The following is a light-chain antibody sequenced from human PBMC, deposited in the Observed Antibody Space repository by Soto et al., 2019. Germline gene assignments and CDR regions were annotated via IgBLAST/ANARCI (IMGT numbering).Light chain of an antibody. CDR2: AAS. CDR3: QQSYNTPWT. Sequence: DIQMTQSPSSLSASVGDRVSITCRASQSISRYLNWYQQKPGKAPNLLISAASSLQSGVPPRFSGSGSGTDFTLTISSLQAEDFATYYCQQSYNTPWTFGQGTKVDIK. V-gene: IGKV1-39*01. J-gene: IGKJ1*01. CDR1: QSISRY.